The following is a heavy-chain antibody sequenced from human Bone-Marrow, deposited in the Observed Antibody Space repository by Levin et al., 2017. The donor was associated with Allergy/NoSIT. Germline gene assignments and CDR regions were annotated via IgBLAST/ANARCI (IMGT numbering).Heavy chain of an antibody. CDR2: IFWNDDE. CDR3: AHTDTDMGFFDD. V-gene: IGHV2-5*01. D-gene: IGHD5-18*01. Sequence: SGPTLVKPTQTLTLTCTFSGFSLTTTGVGVGWFRQPPGKALEWLALIFWNDDEFYSPSLKSRLTITKDTSKDQVVLTLTNMDPVDTATYYCAHTDTDMGFFDDWGQGTLVTVSS. CDR1: GFSLTTTGVG. J-gene: IGHJ4*02.